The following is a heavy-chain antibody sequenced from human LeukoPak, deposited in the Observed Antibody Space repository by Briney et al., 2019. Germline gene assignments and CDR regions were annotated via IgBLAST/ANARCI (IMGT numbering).Heavy chain of an antibody. J-gene: IGHJ6*03. CDR3: AXXXXXYDIAPYYYYYMDV. CDR1: GGSISSYY. V-gene: IGHV4-59*12. Sequence: SETLSLTCTVSGGSISSYYWSWIRQPPGKGLEWRGYIYYSGSTNYNTSLKRQVTISADPSKNQFSLKRSSVTAADTAVYSCAXXXXXYDIAPYYYYYMDVWGKGTTVTVSS. D-gene: IGHD3-22*01. CDR2: IYYSGST.